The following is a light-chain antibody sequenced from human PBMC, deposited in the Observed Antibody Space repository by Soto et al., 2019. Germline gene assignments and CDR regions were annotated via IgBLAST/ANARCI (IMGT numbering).Light chain of an antibody. CDR3: QQSSSTPLT. V-gene: IGKV1-39*01. J-gene: IGKJ3*01. CDR2: ATS. CDR1: QSIIRY. Sequence: DIQMTQSPSSLSASVGDRVTITCRASQSIIRYLNWYQQIPGKAPKLLIYATSNLQSGVPSRFSGSGSGTDFTLTINSLQPEDFATYYCQQSSSTPLTFGPGTKVDIK.